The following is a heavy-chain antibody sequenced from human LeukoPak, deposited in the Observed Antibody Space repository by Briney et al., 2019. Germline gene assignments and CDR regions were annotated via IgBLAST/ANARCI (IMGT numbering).Heavy chain of an antibody. Sequence: GGSLRLSCAASGFTFSSYSMNWVRQAPGKGLEWVSYISSSSSTIYYADSVKGRFTISRDNAKNSLYLQMNSLRAEGTAVYYCARPLMWFGEYPPAFDIWGQGTMVTVSS. CDR2: ISSSSSTI. CDR1: GFTFSSYS. D-gene: IGHD3-10*01. V-gene: IGHV3-48*04. CDR3: ARPLMWFGEYPPAFDI. J-gene: IGHJ3*02.